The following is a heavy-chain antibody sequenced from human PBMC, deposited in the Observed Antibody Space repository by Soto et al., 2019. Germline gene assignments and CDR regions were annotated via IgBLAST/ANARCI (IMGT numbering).Heavy chain of an antibody. CDR2: ISSSSSTI. V-gene: IGHV3-48*02. J-gene: IGHJ4*02. Sequence: GGSLRLSCAASGFTFSSYSMNWVRQAPGKGLEWVSYISSSSSTIYYADSVKARFTISRDNAKNSLYLQMNSLRDEDTAVYYCSSEMAGSGSYYNGRGDDYWGQGTLVTVSS. CDR3: SSEMAGSGSYYNGRGDDY. CDR1: GFTFSSYS. D-gene: IGHD3-10*01.